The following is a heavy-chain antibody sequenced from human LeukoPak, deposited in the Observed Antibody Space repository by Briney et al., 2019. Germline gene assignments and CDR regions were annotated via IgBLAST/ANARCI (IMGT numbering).Heavy chain of an antibody. CDR3: ARGRGRSSSGSVYYGMDV. CDR1: GFTFSSYA. CDR2: IATAGDT. D-gene: IGHD3-10*01. J-gene: IGHJ6*02. Sequence: GGSLRLSCAASGFTFSSYAMHWVRQATGKGLEWVSAIATAGDTYYPGSVKGRFTISRENAKNSLYLQINSLGAGDTAVYYCARGRGRSSSGSVYYGMDVWGQGTTVTVSS. V-gene: IGHV3-13*04.